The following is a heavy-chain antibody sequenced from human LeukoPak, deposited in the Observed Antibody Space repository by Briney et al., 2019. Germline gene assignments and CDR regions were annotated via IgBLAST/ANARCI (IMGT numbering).Heavy chain of an antibody. J-gene: IGHJ4*02. V-gene: IGHV3-23*01. Sequence: GGSLRLSCAASGFTFSTYAMTWVRQAPGEGLEWVSGISGNGERTFYTDSVKGRFTISRDNSENTLYLQMNSLRVEDTAIYYCAKSTAPCSRGSCYSALESWGQGTLVTVSS. CDR3: AKSTAPCSRGSCYSALES. CDR1: GFTFSTYA. D-gene: IGHD2-15*01. CDR2: ISGNGERT.